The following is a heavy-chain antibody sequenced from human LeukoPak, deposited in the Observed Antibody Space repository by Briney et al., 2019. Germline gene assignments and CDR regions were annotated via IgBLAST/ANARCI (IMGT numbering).Heavy chain of an antibody. Sequence: QPGGSLRLSCAASGFTFSSYGMSWVRQAPGKGLEWVSAISDSVTSTYYADSVKGRFTISRANSKNTLYLQINSLRAEDTAVYYCAKRSDYGVNSNYFDYWGQGTLVTVSS. CDR1: GFTFSSYG. J-gene: IGHJ4*02. CDR3: AKRSDYGVNSNYFDY. CDR2: ISDSVTST. D-gene: IGHD4-23*01. V-gene: IGHV3-23*01.